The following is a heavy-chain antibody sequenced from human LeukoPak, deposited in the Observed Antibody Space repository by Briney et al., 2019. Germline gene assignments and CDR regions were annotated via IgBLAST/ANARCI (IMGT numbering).Heavy chain of an antibody. CDR3: ARAPGYDILTGYYRGGWFDP. CDR1: GGSFSGYY. Sequence: SETLSLTCAVYGGSFSGYYWSWIRQPPGKGLEWIGEINHSGSTNYNPSLKSRVTISVDTSKNQFSLKLSSVTAADTAVHYCARAPGYDILTGYYRGGWFDPWGQGTLVTVSS. D-gene: IGHD3-9*01. CDR2: INHSGST. J-gene: IGHJ5*02. V-gene: IGHV4-34*01.